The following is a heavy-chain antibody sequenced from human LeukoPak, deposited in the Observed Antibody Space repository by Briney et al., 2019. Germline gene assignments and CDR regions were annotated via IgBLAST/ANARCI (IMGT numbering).Heavy chain of an antibody. J-gene: IGHJ2*01. CDR2: ISSSGSGGNT. V-gene: IGHV3-23*01. CDR1: GVTLSSYA. D-gene: IGHD1-26*01. Sequence: GGSLRLSCTASGVTLSSYAMSWARQAPGKGLEWVSGISSSGSGGNTYYADAVKGRFTISRDSSKNTLFLHMNTLRAEDTAIYYCAKDRTMGASYWYFDLWGRGTLVTVSS. CDR3: AKDRTMGASYWYFDL.